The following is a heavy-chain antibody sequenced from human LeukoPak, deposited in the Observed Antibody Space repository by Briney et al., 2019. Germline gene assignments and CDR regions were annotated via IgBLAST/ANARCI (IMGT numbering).Heavy chain of an antibody. J-gene: IGHJ4*02. D-gene: IGHD5-24*01. Sequence: GGSLRLSCAASGFTFSSYAMHWVRQAPGKGLEWVAVISYDGSNKYYADSVKGRFTISRDNSKDTLYLQMNSLRAEDTAVYYCARGGGLRAYYFDYWGQGTLVTVSS. CDR3: ARGGGLRAYYFDY. CDR1: GFTFSSYA. V-gene: IGHV3-30*04. CDR2: ISYDGSNK.